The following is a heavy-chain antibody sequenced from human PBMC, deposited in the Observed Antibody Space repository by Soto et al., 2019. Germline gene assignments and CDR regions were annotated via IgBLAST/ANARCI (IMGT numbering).Heavy chain of an antibody. CDR3: AKGAAMPTNYCYYYMDV. Sequence: EVQLVESGGGLVQPGRSLRLSCAASGFTFDDYAMHWVRQAPGKGLEWVSGISWNSGSIGYADSVKGRFTISRDNAKNSLYLQMNSLRAEDTAVYYCAKGAAMPTNYCYYYMDVWGKGTTVTVSS. D-gene: IGHD2-2*01. J-gene: IGHJ6*03. CDR2: ISWNSGSI. V-gene: IGHV3-9*01. CDR1: GFTFDDYA.